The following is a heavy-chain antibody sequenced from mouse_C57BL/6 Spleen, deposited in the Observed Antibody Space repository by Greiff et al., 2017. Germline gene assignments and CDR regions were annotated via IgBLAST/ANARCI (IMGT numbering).Heavy chain of an antibody. Sequence: EVHLVESGGGLVKPGGSLKLSCAASGFTFSSYAMSWVRQTPEKRLEWVATISDGGSYNYSPDNVKGRFTISRDNAKNNLYLQMSHLKSEDTAMYYCAIDEEDYYSDYAMDYWGQGTSVTVSS. V-gene: IGHV5-4*01. CDR1: GFTFSSYA. CDR2: ISDGGSYN. D-gene: IGHD1-1*01. CDR3: AIDEEDYYSDYAMDY. J-gene: IGHJ4*01.